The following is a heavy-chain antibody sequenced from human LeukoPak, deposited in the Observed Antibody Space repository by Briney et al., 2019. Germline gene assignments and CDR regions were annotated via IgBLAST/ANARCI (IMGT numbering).Heavy chain of an antibody. CDR3: ARDSSAAPHSY. D-gene: IGHD2-15*01. CDR1: GFTFSGYL. CDR2: IKEEGSEK. Sequence: PGGSLRLSCAASGFTFSGYLMSGVLQAPGKGLEWVANIKEEGSEKYYVDSVKGRFIISRDNAKNSLYLQMNSLRAEDTAVYYCARDSSAAPHSYWGHGTLVTVFS. J-gene: IGHJ4*01. V-gene: IGHV3-7*01.